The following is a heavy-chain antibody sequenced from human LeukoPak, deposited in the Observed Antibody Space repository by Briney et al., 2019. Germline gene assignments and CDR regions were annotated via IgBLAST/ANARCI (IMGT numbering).Heavy chain of an antibody. D-gene: IGHD1-26*01. CDR3: ARGPPFRGSQGWFDP. V-gene: IGHV1-8*01. CDR2: MNPNSGKT. Sequence: ASVKVSCKASGYTFSSYDINWVRQGTGQGLEWMGWMNPNSGKTDFAQKFQGRVTMTRDTSISTAYMDLSSLGSEDTAVYYCARGPPFRGSQGWFDPWGQGTLVIVSS. CDR1: GYTFSSYD. J-gene: IGHJ5*02.